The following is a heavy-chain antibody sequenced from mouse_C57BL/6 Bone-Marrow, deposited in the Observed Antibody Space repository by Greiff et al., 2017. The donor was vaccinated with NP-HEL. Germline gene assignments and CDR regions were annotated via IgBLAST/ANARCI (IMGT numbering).Heavy chain of an antibody. Sequence: EVKLQESGPGLVKPSQSLSLTCSVTGYSITSGYYWNWIRQFPGNKLEWMGYISYDGSNNYNPSLKNRISITRDTSKNQFFLKLNSVTTEDTATYYCARGYYGSSPAWFAYWGQGTLVTVSA. CDR2: ISYDGSN. J-gene: IGHJ3*01. V-gene: IGHV3-6*01. CDR1: GYSITSGYY. D-gene: IGHD1-1*01. CDR3: ARGYYGSSPAWFAY.